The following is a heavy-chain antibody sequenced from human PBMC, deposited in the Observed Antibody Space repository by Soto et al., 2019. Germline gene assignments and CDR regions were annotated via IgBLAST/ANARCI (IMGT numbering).Heavy chain of an antibody. V-gene: IGHV3-11*06. D-gene: IGHD3-3*01. Sequence: GGSLRLSCAASGFTFSDYYMSWIRQAPGKGLEWLSYISGSSDNTNYADSVKGRFTISRDNAKKSLYLEMNSLRAEDTAVYYCARWSYLDYWGQGTRVTVSS. J-gene: IGHJ4*02. CDR2: ISGSSDNT. CDR3: ARWSYLDY. CDR1: GFTFSDYY.